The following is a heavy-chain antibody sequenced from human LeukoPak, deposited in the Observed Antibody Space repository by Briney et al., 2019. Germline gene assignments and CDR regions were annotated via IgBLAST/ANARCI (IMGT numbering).Heavy chain of an antibody. J-gene: IGHJ6*03. V-gene: IGHV3-21*01. CDR2: ISSSSSYI. D-gene: IGHD3-22*01. Sequence: GGSLRLSCAASGFTFNSYSMNWVRQAPGKGLEWVSSISSSSSYIYYADSVKGRFTISRDNAKNSLYLQMNSLRAEDTAVYYCASSPPKITMIVVTYYYYYMDVWGKGTTVTVSS. CDR3: ASSPPKITMIVVTYYYYYMDV. CDR1: GFTFNSYS.